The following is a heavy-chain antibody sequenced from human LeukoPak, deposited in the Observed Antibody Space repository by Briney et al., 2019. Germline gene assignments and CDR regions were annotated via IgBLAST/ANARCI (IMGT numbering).Heavy chain of an antibody. CDR3: ASLAGSGYDYDAFDI. CDR1: GGSISSYY. V-gene: IGHV4-59*08. Sequence: PSETLSLTCTVSGGSISSYYWSWIRQPPGKGLEWIGYIYYSGSTNYNPSLKSRVTISVDTSKNQFSLKLSSVTAADTAVYYCASLAGSGYDYDAFDIWGQGTMVTVSS. CDR2: IYYSGST. D-gene: IGHD5-12*01. J-gene: IGHJ3*02.